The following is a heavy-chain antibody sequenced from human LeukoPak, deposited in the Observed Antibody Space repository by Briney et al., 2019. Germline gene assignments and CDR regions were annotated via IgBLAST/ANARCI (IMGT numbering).Heavy chain of an antibody. CDR3: ARLGHTSSWHKIDY. Sequence: SSETLSLTCTVSGGSIISYHWSWIRQPPGKGLEWIGYTYSSGSTNYNPSLESRVTISADTSKNQFSLKLSSVTAADTAVYYCARLGHTSSWHKIDYWCQGTLVTVSS. CDR1: GGSIISYH. J-gene: IGHJ4*02. D-gene: IGHD2-15*01. CDR2: TYSSGST. V-gene: IGHV4-59*08.